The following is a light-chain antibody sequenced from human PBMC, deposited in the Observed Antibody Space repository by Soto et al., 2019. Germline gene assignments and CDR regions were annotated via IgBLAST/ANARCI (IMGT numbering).Light chain of an antibody. V-gene: IGKV1-5*03. CDR1: QNIGKW. CDR3: QEYNSYSGT. J-gene: IGKJ1*01. Sequence: DIQMTQSPSTVSASVGDRVIITCRASQNIGKWLAWYQQKPGKAPELLIYEASTLETAVPSRFIGSRSGTEFTLTISGLQPDDFATYYCQEYNSYSGTFGQGTKVDIK. CDR2: EAS.